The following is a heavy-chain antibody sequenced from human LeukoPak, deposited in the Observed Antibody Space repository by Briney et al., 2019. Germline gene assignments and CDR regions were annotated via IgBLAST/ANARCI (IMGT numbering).Heavy chain of an antibody. CDR1: GGSMSSSMSSYY. Sequence: PSETLSLTCTVSGGSMSSSMSSYYWIWIRQPPGKGLEWVGYIHYSGITNYNPSLKSRATISVDTSKNQFSLKLSSVTATDTAIYYCARQTYYQSNGTPHRGFDYWGQGTLVTVSS. CDR3: ARQTYYQSNGTPHRGFDY. CDR2: IHYSGIT. D-gene: IGHD3-22*01. J-gene: IGHJ4*02. V-gene: IGHV4-59*08.